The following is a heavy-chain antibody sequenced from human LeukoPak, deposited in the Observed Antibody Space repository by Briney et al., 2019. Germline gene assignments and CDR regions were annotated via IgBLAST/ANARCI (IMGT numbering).Heavy chain of an antibody. CDR3: ARDLLGTGEFFTFDY. CDR2: IYYSGST. D-gene: IGHD7-27*01. CDR1: GGSISSSSYY. J-gene: IGHJ4*02. Sequence: SETLSLTCTVSGGSISSSSYYWGWIRQPPGKGLEWIGSIYYSGSTYYNPSLKSRVTISVDTSKNQFSLKLSSVTAADTAVYYCARDLLGTGEFFTFDYWGQGTLVTVSS. V-gene: IGHV4-39*02.